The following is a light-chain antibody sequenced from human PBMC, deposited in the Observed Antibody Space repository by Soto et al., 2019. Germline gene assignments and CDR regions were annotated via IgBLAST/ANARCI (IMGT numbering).Light chain of an antibody. CDR2: DAS. Sequence: EIVLTQSPGTLSLSPGERATLSCRASQSVSSSYLAWYQQRPGQAPRLLIYDASSRATGIPARFSGSGSGTEFTLTISSLQSEDFAVYYCQQYNNWPLTFGGGTKVEIK. CDR3: QQYNNWPLT. CDR1: QSVSSSY. V-gene: IGKV3-15*01. J-gene: IGKJ4*01.